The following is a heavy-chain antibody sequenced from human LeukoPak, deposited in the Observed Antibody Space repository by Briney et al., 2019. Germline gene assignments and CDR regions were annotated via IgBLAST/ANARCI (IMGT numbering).Heavy chain of an antibody. CDR3: ARRNGDGYNPAYFDY. V-gene: IGHV4-61*05. CDR1: GASISSSSYY. CDR2: IYYSGST. J-gene: IGHJ4*02. D-gene: IGHD5-24*01. Sequence: SETLSLTCTVSGASISSSSYYWGWIRQPPGKGLEWIGYIYYSGSTNYNPSLKSRVTISVDTSKNQFSLKLSSVTAADTAVYYCARRNGDGYNPAYFDYWGQGTLVTVSS.